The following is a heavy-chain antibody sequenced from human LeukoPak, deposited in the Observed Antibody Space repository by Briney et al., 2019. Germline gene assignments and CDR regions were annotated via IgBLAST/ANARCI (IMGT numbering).Heavy chain of an antibody. J-gene: IGHJ4*02. V-gene: IGHV3-30*04. D-gene: IGHD3-10*01. Sequence: PGRSLRLSCAASGFTFSSYAMHWVGQAPGKGLEWVAVISYDGSNKYYADSVKGRFTISRDNSKNTLYLQMNSLRAEDTAVYYCGSGSGSYYRIDYWGQGTLVTVSS. CDR2: ISYDGSNK. CDR1: GFTFSSYA. CDR3: GSGSGSYYRIDY.